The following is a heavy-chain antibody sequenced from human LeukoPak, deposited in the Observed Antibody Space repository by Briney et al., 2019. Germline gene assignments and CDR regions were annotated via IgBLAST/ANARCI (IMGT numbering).Heavy chain of an antibody. Sequence: TGGSLRLSCAASGFTFSSYGMSWVRQAPGKGLEWVSAISGSGGSTYYADSVKGRFTISRDNSKNTLYLQMNSLRAEDTAVYYCAKSPRGGSSGAFDIWGQGTMVTVSS. J-gene: IGHJ3*02. V-gene: IGHV3-23*01. CDR1: GFTFSSYG. CDR2: ISGSGGST. D-gene: IGHD2-15*01. CDR3: AKSPRGGSSGAFDI.